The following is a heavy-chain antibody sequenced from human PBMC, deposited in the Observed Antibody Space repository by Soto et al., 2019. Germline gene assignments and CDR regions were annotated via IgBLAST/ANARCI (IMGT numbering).Heavy chain of an antibody. V-gene: IGHV4-59*01. D-gene: IGHD4-17*01. Sequence: SETLSLTCTVSRGSITGYFWRWIRQPPGKGLEWIGSIYYSGGTKYNPSLKSRLTISVDTSKSQFSLTLSSVTAADTAVYYCARAGDYDPGDYWGQGTPVTVSS. J-gene: IGHJ4*02. CDR2: IYYSGGT. CDR1: RGSITGYF. CDR3: ARAGDYDPGDY.